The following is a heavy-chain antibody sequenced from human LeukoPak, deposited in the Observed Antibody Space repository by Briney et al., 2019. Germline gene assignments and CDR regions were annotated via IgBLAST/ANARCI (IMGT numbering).Heavy chain of an antibody. Sequence: GGSLRLSCAASGFGFSSYTMNWVRQAPGKGLVWVSRINSDGSSTSYADSVKGRFTISGDNAKNTLYLQMNSLRAEDTAVYYCVRRDNYDYWGQGTLVTVSS. CDR2: INSDGSST. D-gene: IGHD2-15*01. CDR1: GFGFSSYT. J-gene: IGHJ4*02. CDR3: VRRDNYDY. V-gene: IGHV3-74*01.